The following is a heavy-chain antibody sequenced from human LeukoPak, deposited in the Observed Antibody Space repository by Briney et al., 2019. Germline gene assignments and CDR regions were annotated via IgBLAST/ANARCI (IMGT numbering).Heavy chain of an antibody. CDR2: ISPYNCNT. D-gene: IGHD5-24*01. CDR1: VYTFTLYG. Sequence: ATVKLSREASVYTFTLYGISGVRQAPGQGLVCMGWISPYNCNTDYAQKLQRRVTMTTDTSTTTAYMELKSLRSDDTAVYYCAREMATIVNQFDYWGQGTLVTVSS. V-gene: IGHV1-18*01. J-gene: IGHJ4*02. CDR3: AREMATIVNQFDY.